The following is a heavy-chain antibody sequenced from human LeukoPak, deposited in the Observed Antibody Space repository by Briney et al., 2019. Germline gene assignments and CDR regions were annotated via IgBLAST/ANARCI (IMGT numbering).Heavy chain of an antibody. J-gene: IGHJ6*04. CDR1: GFTFSDYY. Sequence: GGSLRLSCAASGFTFSDYYMSWIRQAPGKGLEWVSYISSSSSYTNHADSVKGRFTISRENAKNSLYLQMNSLRAEDTAVYYCARVPSMTTVTRYYYYGMDVWGKGTTVTVSS. CDR3: ARVPSMTTVTRYYYYGMDV. V-gene: IGHV3-11*06. D-gene: IGHD4-17*01. CDR2: ISSSSSYT.